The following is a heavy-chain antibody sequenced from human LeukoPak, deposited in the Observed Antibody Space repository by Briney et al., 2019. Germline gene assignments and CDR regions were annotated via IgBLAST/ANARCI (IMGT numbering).Heavy chain of an antibody. CDR1: GYTFTSYG. CDR3: ARVGRVSCSSTSRFTGGGNY. Sequence: ASVKVSCKASGYTFTSYGISWVRQAPGQGLEWMGWISAYNGNTNYAQKLQGRVTMTTDTSTSTAYMELRSLRSDDTAVYYCARVGRVSCSSTSRFTGGGNYWGQGTLVTVSS. J-gene: IGHJ4*02. CDR2: ISAYNGNT. V-gene: IGHV1-18*01. D-gene: IGHD2-2*02.